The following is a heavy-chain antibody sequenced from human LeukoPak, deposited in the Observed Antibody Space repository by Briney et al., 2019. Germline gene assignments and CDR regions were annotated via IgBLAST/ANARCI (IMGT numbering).Heavy chain of an antibody. CDR2: IHYTGGT. Sequence: PSETLSLTCTVSGGSMTSGSQYWGWIRQPPGKGLEWIGTIHYTGGTYYNPSLRTRVTIYALTSKNQFSLKLNSVTAADTAVYYCARHVSGGAHYYYYMDVWGKGATVTVSS. CDR3: ARHVSGGAHYYYYMDV. D-gene: IGHD3-10*01. V-gene: IGHV4-39*01. CDR1: GGSMTSGSQY. J-gene: IGHJ6*03.